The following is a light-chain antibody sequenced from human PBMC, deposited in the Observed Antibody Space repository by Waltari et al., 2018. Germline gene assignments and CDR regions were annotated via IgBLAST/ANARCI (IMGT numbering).Light chain of an antibody. V-gene: IGLV1-36*01. CDR1: NSNIGTNA. CDR3: ATWDDSLRGQV. J-gene: IGLJ3*02. CDR2: YNN. Sequence: QPMLTQPPSLSGAPRQGVTISCTGSNSNIGTNAVSWYQHLPGPAPNILIFYNNWVAPGVVDRFSGAKTGASASLAIIPLQPDDEAHYYCATWDDSLRGQVFGGGTKLTVL.